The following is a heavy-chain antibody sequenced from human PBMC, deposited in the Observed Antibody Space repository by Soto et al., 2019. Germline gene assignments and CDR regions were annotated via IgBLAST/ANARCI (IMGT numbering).Heavy chain of an antibody. J-gene: IGHJ4*02. CDR2: IIPIFGTA. Sequence: QVQLVQSGAEVKKPGSSVKVSCKASGGTFSSYAISWVRQAPGQGLEWMGGIIPIFGTANYAQKFQGRVTSTADESTSPAYMELGSLGSGDTGVYYCARPLPGRDGCPVASGDFAYCGQGTQLAVSS. CDR3: ARPLPGRDGCPVASGDFAY. V-gene: IGHV1-69*01. CDR1: GGTFSSYA. D-gene: IGHD2-15*01.